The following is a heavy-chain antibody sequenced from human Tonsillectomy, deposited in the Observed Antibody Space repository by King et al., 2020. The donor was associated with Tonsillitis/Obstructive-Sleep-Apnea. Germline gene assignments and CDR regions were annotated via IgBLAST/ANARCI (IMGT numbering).Heavy chain of an antibody. CDR3: AWGRSSWESDFDY. Sequence: VQLVESGGGLVRPGGSLRLSCTASGFTFSSYSMSWVRQAPGKGLEWVSSITSYIYYADSVKGRFTISRDNAKNSLYLQMNSLRAEDTAVYYCAWGRSSWESDFDYWGQGTLVTVSS. J-gene: IGHJ4*02. CDR2: ITSYI. V-gene: IGHV3-21*01. CDR1: GFTFSSYS. D-gene: IGHD1-26*01.